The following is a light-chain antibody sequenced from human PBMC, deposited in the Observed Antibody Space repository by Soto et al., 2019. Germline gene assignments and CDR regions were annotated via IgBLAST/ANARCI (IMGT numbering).Light chain of an antibody. Sequence: DIQMTQTPSSLSASVGGRFTITCLASQSISSYLNWYQQKPGKAPKLLIYAASSLQSGVPSRFSGSGSGTDFTLTISSLQPEDFATYYCQQSYSTPQTFGQGTKVDIK. CDR3: QQSYSTPQT. J-gene: IGKJ1*01. CDR1: QSISSY. CDR2: AAS. V-gene: IGKV1-39*01.